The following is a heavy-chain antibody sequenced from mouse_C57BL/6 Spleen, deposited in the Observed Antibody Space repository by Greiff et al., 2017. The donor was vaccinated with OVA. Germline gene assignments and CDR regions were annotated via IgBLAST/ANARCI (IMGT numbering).Heavy chain of an antibody. D-gene: IGHD2-2*01. J-gene: IGHJ4*01. Sequence: QVQLQQPGAELVKPGASVKMSCKASGYTFTSYWITWVKQRPGQGLEWIGDIYPGSGSTNYNEKFKSKATLTVDTSSSTAYMQRSILTSEDSAVYYCGYYGYEPDAMDYWGQGTSVTVSS. CDR3: GYYGYEPDAMDY. CDR1: GYTFTSYW. CDR2: IYPGSGST. V-gene: IGHV1-55*01.